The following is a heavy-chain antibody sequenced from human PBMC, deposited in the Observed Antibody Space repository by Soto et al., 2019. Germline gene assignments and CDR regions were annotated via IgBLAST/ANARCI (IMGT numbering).Heavy chain of an antibody. CDR1: GFTFSSYA. Sequence: PGGSLRLSCAASGFTFSSYAMHWVRQAPGKGLEWVAVISYDGSNKYYADSVKGRFTISRDNSKNTLYLQMNSLRAEDTAVYYYAREMDILDYWGQGTLVTVSS. D-gene: IGHD2-2*03. J-gene: IGHJ4*02. CDR3: AREMDILDY. V-gene: IGHV3-30-3*01. CDR2: ISYDGSNK.